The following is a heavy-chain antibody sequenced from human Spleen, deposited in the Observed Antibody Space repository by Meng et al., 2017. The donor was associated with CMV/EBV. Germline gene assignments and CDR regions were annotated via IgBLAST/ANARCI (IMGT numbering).Heavy chain of an antibody. Sequence: GESLKIYCTASGFTFSSYAMHWVRRGPGKGLEWVAVISYDGSNKYYADSVKGRFTISRDNSKNTLYLQMNSLRAEDTAVYYCARHHYYDSSRYIDHWGQGTLVTVSS. CDR3: ARHHYYDSSRYIDH. CDR2: ISYDGSNK. CDR1: GFTFSSYA. J-gene: IGHJ5*02. V-gene: IGHV3-30*04. D-gene: IGHD3-22*01.